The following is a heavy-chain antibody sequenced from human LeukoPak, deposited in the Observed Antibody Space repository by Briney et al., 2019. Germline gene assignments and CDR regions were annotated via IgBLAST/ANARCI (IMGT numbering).Heavy chain of an antibody. D-gene: IGHD6-19*01. CDR1: GYTFTSYA. Sequence: ASVKVSCKASGYTFTSYAMNWVRQAPGQGLEWMGWINTNTGNPTYAQGFTGRFVFSLDTSVSTAYLQISSLKAEDTAVYYCARDGYSSGWYYRQQYYYYMDVWGKGTTVTVSS. J-gene: IGHJ6*03. CDR3: ARDGYSSGWYYRQQYYYYMDV. CDR2: INTNTGNP. V-gene: IGHV7-4-1*02.